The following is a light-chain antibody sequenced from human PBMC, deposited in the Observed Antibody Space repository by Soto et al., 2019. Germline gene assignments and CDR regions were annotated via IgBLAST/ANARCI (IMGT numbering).Light chain of an antibody. Sequence: EIVMTQSPATLSVSPGERATLSCRASQSVRSNLAWYQQKPGQSPRLLIYGASTRATGFPARFSGSGSGTDFTLTISSLEPEDFAVYYCQQRSNWPLTFGGGTKVDIK. CDR3: QQRSNWPLT. CDR1: QSVRSN. V-gene: IGKV3-15*01. J-gene: IGKJ4*01. CDR2: GAS.